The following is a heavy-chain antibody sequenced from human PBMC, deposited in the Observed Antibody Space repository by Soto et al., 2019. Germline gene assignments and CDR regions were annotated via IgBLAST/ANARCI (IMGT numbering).Heavy chain of an antibody. D-gene: IGHD6-19*01. CDR1: GFTFSDYY. CDR2: ISSSSSYT. CDR3: ARERNAAGYSSGWPVVDY. J-gene: IGHJ4*02. V-gene: IGHV3-11*06. Sequence: QVQLVESGGGLVKPGGSLRLSCVASGFTFSDYYMSWIRQAPGKGLEWVSYISSSSSYTNYADSVKGRFTISRDNAKNSLYLQMNSLRAEDTAVYYCARERNAAGYSSGWPVVDYWGQGTLVTVSS.